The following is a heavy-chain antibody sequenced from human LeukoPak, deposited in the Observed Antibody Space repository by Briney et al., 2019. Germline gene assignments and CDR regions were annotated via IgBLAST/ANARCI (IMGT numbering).Heavy chain of an antibody. Sequence: SETLSLTCTVSGGSISSGSYYWSWTRQPAGKGLEWIGRIYTSGSTNYNPSLKSRVTISVDTSKNQFSLKLSSVTAADTAVYYCARDPRPSTGNYYYYYMDVWGKGTTVTVSS. J-gene: IGHJ6*03. CDR2: IYTSGST. V-gene: IGHV4-61*02. CDR3: ARDPRPSTGNYYYYYMDV. CDR1: GGSISSGSYY. D-gene: IGHD4-11*01.